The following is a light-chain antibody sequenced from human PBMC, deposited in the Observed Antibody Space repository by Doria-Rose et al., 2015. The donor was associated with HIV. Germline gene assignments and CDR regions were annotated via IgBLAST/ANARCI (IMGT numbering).Light chain of an antibody. J-gene: IGKJ5*01. Sequence: DIRMTQSPSSLSASVGDRVTITCRASQSISSYLNWYQQKPGNAPKLLIYAASSLQSGVPSRFSGSGSGTDFTLTISSLQPEDFASRYCQHSYSSPISFGQGTRLEFK. CDR2: AAS. V-gene: IGKV1-39*01. CDR1: QSISSY. CDR3: QHSYSSPIS.